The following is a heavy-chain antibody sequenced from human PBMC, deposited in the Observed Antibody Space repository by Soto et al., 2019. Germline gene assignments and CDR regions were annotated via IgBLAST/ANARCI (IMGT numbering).Heavy chain of an antibody. CDR2: ISSSGTI. CDR1: GFTFSSYE. D-gene: IGHD5-12*01. V-gene: IGHV3-48*03. CDR3: TKEKSVMYSGYDAFDM. J-gene: IGHJ3*02. Sequence: GGSLRLSCAASGFTFSSYEMDWVRQAPGKGLEWVAYISSSGTILYGDSVKGRFTISRDNADNSLYLQMNSLTAEDTAVYYCTKEKSVMYSGYDAFDMWGRGTMVTVSS.